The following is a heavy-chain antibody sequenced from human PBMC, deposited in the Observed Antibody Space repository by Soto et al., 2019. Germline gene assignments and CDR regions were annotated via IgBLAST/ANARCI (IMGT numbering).Heavy chain of an antibody. CDR3: AREGPAPYYYYGMDV. CDR2: ISAYNGNT. CDR1: GYSFTTYG. Sequence: QVQLVQSGGEVKKPGASVKVSCKTSGYSFTTYGISWVRQAPGQGLEWMGWISAYNGNTNYAQKLQGRVTMTTDTTTSTAYMELRSMRSDDTAVYYCAREGPAPYYYYGMDVWGQGSPVTVSS. J-gene: IGHJ6*02. V-gene: IGHV1-18*01.